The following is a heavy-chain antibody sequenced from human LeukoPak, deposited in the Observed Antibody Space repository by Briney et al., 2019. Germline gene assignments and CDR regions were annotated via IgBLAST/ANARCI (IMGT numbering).Heavy chain of an antibody. Sequence: PGGSLRLSCAASGFTFSSYSMNWVRQAPGKGLEWVSYISSSSSTIYYADSVKGRFTISRDNAKNSLYLQMNSLRDEDTAVYYCARAHTYYYDSSGYSPLDYWGQGTLVTVSS. CDR2: ISSSSSTI. V-gene: IGHV3-48*02. D-gene: IGHD3-22*01. CDR1: GFTFSSYS. CDR3: ARAHTYYYDSSGYSPLDY. J-gene: IGHJ4*02.